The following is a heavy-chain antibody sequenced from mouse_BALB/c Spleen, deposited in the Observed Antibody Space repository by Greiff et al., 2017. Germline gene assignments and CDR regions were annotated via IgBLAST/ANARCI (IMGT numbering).Heavy chain of an antibody. J-gene: IGHJ1*01. Sequence: VKLQESGPGLVAPSQSLSITCTVSGFSLTSYGVHWVRQPPGKGLEWLGVIWAGGSTNYNSALMSRLSISKDNSKSQVFLKMNSLQTDDTAMYYCAREGATMITTGGGFDVWGAGTTVTVSS. V-gene: IGHV2-9*02. CDR3: AREGATMITTGGGFDV. D-gene: IGHD2-4*01. CDR2: IWAGGST. CDR1: GFSLTSYG.